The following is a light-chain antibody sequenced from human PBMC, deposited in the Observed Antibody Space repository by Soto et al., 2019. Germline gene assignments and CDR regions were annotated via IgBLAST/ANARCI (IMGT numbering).Light chain of an antibody. Sequence: QSALTQPPSASGSPGXSVTVSCTGTSSDVGAFSSVAWYQQHPGKVPKLLIXGVTKRPSGVPDRFSGARSGNTAFLTVSGLQAADEADYYCSAHAGSNNYVFGTGTKLTVL. CDR3: SAHAGSNNYV. V-gene: IGLV2-8*01. CDR2: GVT. CDR1: SSDVGAFSS. J-gene: IGLJ6*01.